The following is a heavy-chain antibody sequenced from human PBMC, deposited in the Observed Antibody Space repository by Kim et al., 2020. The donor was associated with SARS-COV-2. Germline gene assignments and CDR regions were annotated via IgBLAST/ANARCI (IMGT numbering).Heavy chain of an antibody. V-gene: IGHV3-30*19. CDR2: ISPDGSQK. CDR3: ARVGDI. J-gene: IGHJ4*02. CDR1: GFDFKKYI. Sequence: GGSLRLSCAVSGFDFKKYILQWVRQAPGRGLEWLAVISPDGSQKHYADSVKGRITVTRDNDRNTLDLQMTTLRVEDTAVYFCARVGDIWGQGTLVMVSS.